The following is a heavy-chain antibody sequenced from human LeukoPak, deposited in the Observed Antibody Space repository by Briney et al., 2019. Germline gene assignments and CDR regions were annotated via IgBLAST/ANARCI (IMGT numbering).Heavy chain of an antibody. D-gene: IGHD3-10*01. CDR1: GYTFTSYY. V-gene: IGHV1-46*01. Sequence: ASVKVSCKASGYTFTSYYMHWVRQAPGQGLEWMGIINPSGGSTSYAQKLQGRVTMTTDTSTSTAYMELRSLRSDDTAVYYCARDLRSPNWFDPWGQGTLVTVSS. CDR2: INPSGGST. J-gene: IGHJ5*02. CDR3: ARDLRSPNWFDP.